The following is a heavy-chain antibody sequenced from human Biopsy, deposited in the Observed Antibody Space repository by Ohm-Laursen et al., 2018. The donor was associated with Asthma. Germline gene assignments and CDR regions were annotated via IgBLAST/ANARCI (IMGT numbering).Heavy chain of an antibody. D-gene: IGHD6-19*01. J-gene: IGHJ6*02. CDR3: ARCQVGYSSGWSLLLKKIYYSGMDV. Sequence: TVNVSCKPPGGTFSNFAISWGRQAPGQGLEWLGGIMTVFGTTNSTQKFQGRVNITADESTSTAYMVVTSLISEDPAIYYCARCQVGYSSGWSLLLKKIYYSGMDVWGQGTAVTVSS. V-gene: IGHV1-69*01. CDR2: IMTVFGTT. CDR1: GGTFSNFA.